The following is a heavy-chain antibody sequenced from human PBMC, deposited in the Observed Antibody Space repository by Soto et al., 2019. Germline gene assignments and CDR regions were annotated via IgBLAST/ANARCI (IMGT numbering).Heavy chain of an antibody. V-gene: IGHV3-21*01. CDR1: GFTFSSYS. D-gene: IGHD6-13*01. J-gene: IGHJ6*03. CDR3: AREIAAAGTYYYYYMDV. CDR2: ISSSSSYI. Sequence: VGSLRLSCAASGFTFSSYSMNWVRQAPGKGLEWVSSISSSSSYIYYADSVKGRFTISRDNAKNSLYLQMNSLRAEDTAVYYCAREIAAAGTYYYYYMDVWGKGTTVTVSS.